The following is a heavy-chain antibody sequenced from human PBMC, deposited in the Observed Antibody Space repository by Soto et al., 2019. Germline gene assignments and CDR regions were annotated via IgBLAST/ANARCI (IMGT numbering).Heavy chain of an antibody. CDR3: AKEGGLSGSYYVSSSYYFDY. CDR1: GFTFSSYG. J-gene: IGHJ4*02. CDR2: ISYDGSNT. V-gene: IGHV3-30*18. D-gene: IGHD1-26*01. Sequence: QVQLVESGGGVVQPGRSLRLSCAASGFTFSSYGMHWVRQAPGKGLEWVAIISYDGSNTYYADSVKGRFTISRDNSKNTLYLQMNSLRAEGTSVYYCAKEGGLSGSYYVSSSYYFDYCGQGTLVTVSS.